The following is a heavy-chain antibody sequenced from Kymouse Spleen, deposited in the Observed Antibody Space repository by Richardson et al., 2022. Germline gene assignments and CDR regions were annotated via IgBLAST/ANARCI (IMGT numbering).Heavy chain of an antibody. D-gene: IGHD6-13*01. CDR2: IWYDGSNK. Sequence: QVQLVESGGGVVQPGRSLRLSCAASGFTFSSYGMHWVRQAPGKGLEWVAVIWYDGSNKYYADSVKGRFTISRDNSKNTLYLQMNSLRAEDTAVYYCARSRHSSSWYWFDPWGQGTLVTVSS. CDR3: ARSRHSSSWYWFDP. J-gene: IGHJ5*02. V-gene: IGHV3-33*01. CDR1: GFTFSSYG.